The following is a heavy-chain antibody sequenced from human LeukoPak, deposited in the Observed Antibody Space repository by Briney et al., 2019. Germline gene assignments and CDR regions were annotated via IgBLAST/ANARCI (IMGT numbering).Heavy chain of an antibody. Sequence: ASVKVSCKASGYTFTSYYMHWVRQAPGQGLEWMGIINPSGGSTTYAQKFQDRVTMTRDTSTSTVYMELNSLRSEDTAVYYCAREGTLGELFPDDYWGQGTLVTVSS. J-gene: IGHJ4*02. CDR1: GYTFTSYY. D-gene: IGHD3-16*01. CDR2: INPSGGST. CDR3: AREGTLGELFPDDY. V-gene: IGHV1-46*01.